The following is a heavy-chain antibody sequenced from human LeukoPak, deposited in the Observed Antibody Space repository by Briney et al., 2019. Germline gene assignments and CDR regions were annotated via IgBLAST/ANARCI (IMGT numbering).Heavy chain of an antibody. CDR2: INYSGNT. V-gene: IGHV4-39*02. D-gene: IGHD3-16*01. J-gene: IGHJ4*02. Sequence: SETLSLTCTVSSGSISGSDYYWCWIRQPPGKGLERIGSINYSGNTFYDSSLKSRVTMSVDTSKNHFSLRLTSVTAADTAVYYCARLVLSYGNAFDHWGQGALVTVSS. CDR1: SGSISGSDYY. CDR3: ARLVLSYGNAFDH.